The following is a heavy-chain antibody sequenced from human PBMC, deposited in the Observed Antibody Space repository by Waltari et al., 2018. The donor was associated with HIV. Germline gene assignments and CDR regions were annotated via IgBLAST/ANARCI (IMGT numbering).Heavy chain of an antibody. CDR1: GLPFSFSC. Sequence: EVQLVESGGGWVQPGVCLPLPCEASGLPFSFSCRSWVGQAPGKGLEWVANINQAGTERHYVDSVRGRFTISRDNGKTSLFLQMNSLSVDDTAVYYCATTHGSGDYDNDFDYWGQGTLV. CDR3: ATTHGSGDYDNDFDY. D-gene: IGHD3-10*01. CDR2: INQAGTER. J-gene: IGHJ4*02. V-gene: IGHV3-7*01.